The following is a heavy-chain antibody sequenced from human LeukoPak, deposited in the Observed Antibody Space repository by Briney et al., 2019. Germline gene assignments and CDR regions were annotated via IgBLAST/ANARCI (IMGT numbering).Heavy chain of an antibody. D-gene: IGHD3-10*01. J-gene: IGHJ4*02. V-gene: IGHV3-53*01. CDR3: ARGGTMVRGVIEYYFDY. Sequence: PGGSLRLSCAASGFTVSSNYMSWVRQAPGKGLEWVSVIYSGGSTYYADSVKGRFTISRDNSENTLYLQMNSLRAEDTAVYYCARGGTMVRGVIEYYFDYWGQGTLVTVSS. CDR1: GFTVSSNY. CDR2: IYSGGST.